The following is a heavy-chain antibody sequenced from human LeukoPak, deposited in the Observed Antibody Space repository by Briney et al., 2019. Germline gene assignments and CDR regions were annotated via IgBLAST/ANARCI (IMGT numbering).Heavy chain of an antibody. V-gene: IGHV3-23*01. CDR3: AQDHAQRIPAPESIDDY. CDR1: GFTFSSYA. D-gene: IGHD6-13*01. CDR2: ISGSGGST. Sequence: PGGSLRLSCAASGFTFSSYAMSWVRQAPGKGLEWVSAISGSGGSTYYADSVKGRFTISRDNSKNTLYLQMNSLRAEDTAVYYCAQDHAQRIPAPESIDDYWGQGTLVTVSS. J-gene: IGHJ4*02.